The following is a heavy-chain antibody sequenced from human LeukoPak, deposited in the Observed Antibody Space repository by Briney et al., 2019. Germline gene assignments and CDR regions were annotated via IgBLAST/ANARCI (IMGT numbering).Heavy chain of an antibody. CDR3: AREIHVAVAGLDY. CDR2: ISSSSSYI. V-gene: IGHV3-21*01. J-gene: IGHJ4*02. D-gene: IGHD6-19*01. CDR1: GFTFSSYS. Sequence: GGSLRLSCAASGFTFSSYSMNWVRQAPGKGLEWVSSISSSSSYIYYADPVKGRFTISRDNAKNSLYLQMNSLRAEDTAVYYCAREIHVAVAGLDYWGQGALVTVSS.